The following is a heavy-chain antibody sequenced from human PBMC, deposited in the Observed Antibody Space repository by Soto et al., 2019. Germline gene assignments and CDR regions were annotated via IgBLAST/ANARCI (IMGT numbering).Heavy chain of an antibody. CDR3: ARTRPYNWNYDDYYYMDV. J-gene: IGHJ6*03. V-gene: IGHV1-8*01. CDR1: GYTFTSYD. CDR2: MNPNSGKT. D-gene: IGHD1-7*01. Sequence: ASVKVSCKASGYTFTSYDINWVRQATGQGLEWMGWMNPNSGKTGYAQKFQGRVTMNRNTSISTAYMELSSLRSEDTAVYYCARTRPYNWNYDDYYYMDVWGKGTTVTVSS.